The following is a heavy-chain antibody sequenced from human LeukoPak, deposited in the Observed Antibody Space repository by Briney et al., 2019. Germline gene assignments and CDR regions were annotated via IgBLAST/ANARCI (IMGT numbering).Heavy chain of an antibody. J-gene: IGHJ4*02. CDR1: GYTFTTYA. Sequence: DSVKVSCKASGYTFTTYAISWVRQAPGQGLEWMGWLGTYNGNTHYAQKLQGRVTVTTDTSTSTAYMELRSLRSDDTAVYYCARTPLYYDSVGFDSWGQGTLVTVSS. CDR3: ARTPLYYDSVGFDS. V-gene: IGHV1-18*01. CDR2: LGTYNGNT. D-gene: IGHD3-22*01.